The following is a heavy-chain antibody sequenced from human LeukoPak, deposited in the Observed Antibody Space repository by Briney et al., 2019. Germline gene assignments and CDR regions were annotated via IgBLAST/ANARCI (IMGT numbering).Heavy chain of an antibody. CDR2: IYYSGST. CDR1: GGSISSGDYY. Sequence: SETLSLTCTVSGGSISSGDYYWSWIRQPPGKALEWIGYIYYSGSTYYNPSLKSRITISVDTSKNQFSLKLTSVTAADTAVYYCARVGFGVIIPPYAFDIWGQGTMVTVSS. V-gene: IGHV4-30-4*08. D-gene: IGHD3-3*01. CDR3: ARVGFGVIIPPYAFDI. J-gene: IGHJ3*02.